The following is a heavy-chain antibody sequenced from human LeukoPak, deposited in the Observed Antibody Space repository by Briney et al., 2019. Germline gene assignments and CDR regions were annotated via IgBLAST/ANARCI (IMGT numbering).Heavy chain of an antibody. D-gene: IGHD1-26*01. V-gene: IGHV3-30*02. CDR2: IRYDGSNK. CDR1: GFTFSSYG. Sequence: GGSLRLSCAASGFTFSSYGMHWVRQAPGKGLEWVAFIRYDGSNKYYADSVKGRFTISRDNSKNTLYLQMNSLRAEDTAVYYCARDGIDAFDIWGQGTMVTVSS. J-gene: IGHJ3*02. CDR3: ARDGIDAFDI.